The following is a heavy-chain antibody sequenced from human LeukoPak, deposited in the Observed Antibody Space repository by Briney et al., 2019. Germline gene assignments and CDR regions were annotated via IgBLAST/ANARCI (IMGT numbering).Heavy chain of an antibody. Sequence: ASVKVSCKASGHTLSELAIHWVRQAPGKGLEWMGGFDPEDGETIYAQKFQGRVTMIEDTSTDIAHMELTSLRSEDTAVYFCATFASGYYFYWGQGTLVTVSS. D-gene: IGHD3-22*01. CDR3: ATFASGYYFY. J-gene: IGHJ4*02. CDR2: FDPEDGET. CDR1: GHTLSELA. V-gene: IGHV1-24*01.